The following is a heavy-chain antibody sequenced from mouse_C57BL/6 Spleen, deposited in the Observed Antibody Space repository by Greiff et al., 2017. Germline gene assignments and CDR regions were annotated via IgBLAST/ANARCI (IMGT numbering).Heavy chain of an antibody. V-gene: IGHV5-15*04. J-gene: IGHJ4*01. CDR3: ARHDGDYYAMDY. CDR1: GFTFSDYG. D-gene: IGHD2-3*01. CDR2: ISNLAYSI. Sequence: EVMLVESGGGLVQPGGSLKLSCAASGFTFSDYGMAWVRQAPRKGPEWVAFISNLAYSIYYADTVTGRFTISRENAKNTLYLEMSSLRSEDTAMYYCARHDGDYYAMDYGGQGASVTVSS.